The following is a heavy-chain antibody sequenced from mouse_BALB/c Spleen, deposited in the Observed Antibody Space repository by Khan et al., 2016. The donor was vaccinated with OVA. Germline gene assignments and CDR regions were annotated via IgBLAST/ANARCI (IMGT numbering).Heavy chain of an antibody. CDR3: ARPPYFSYTLDY. D-gene: IGHD2-10*01. J-gene: IGHJ4*01. CDR2: INTYTGEP. Sequence: LVESGPELKKPGETVKISCKASGYTFTNYGMNWVKQSPGKALKWMGWINTYTGEPTYADDFKGRFAFSLETSASTAYLQINNLKNEDTATYFCARPPYFSYTLDYGGQGTSDTVSS. CDR1: GYTFTNYG. V-gene: IGHV9-3-1*01.